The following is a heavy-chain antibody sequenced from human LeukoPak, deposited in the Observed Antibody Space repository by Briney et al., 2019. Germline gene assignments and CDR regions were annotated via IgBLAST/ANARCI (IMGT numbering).Heavy chain of an antibody. J-gene: IGHJ3*02. CDR1: GGSISSYY. CDR2: IYYSGST. CDR3: ARDYSPTYYYDSSGYKAFDI. D-gene: IGHD3-22*01. V-gene: IGHV4-59*12. Sequence: SETLSLTCTVSGGSISSYYWSWIRQPPGKGLEWIGYIYYSGSTNYNPSLKSRVTMSVDTSKNQFSLKLSSVTAADTAVYYCARDYSPTYYYDSSGYKAFDIWGQGTMVTVSS.